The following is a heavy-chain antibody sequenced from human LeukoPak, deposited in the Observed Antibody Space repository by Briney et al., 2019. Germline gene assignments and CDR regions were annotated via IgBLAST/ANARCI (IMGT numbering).Heavy chain of an antibody. CDR1: GYTFTGYY. CDR3: ARNNVVVVPAARTAYYYGMDV. Sequence: ASVKVSCKASGYTFTGYYMHWVRQAPGQGLEWMGWINPNSGGTNYAQKFQGRVTMTRDTSISTAYMELSRPRSDDTAVYYCARNNVVVVPAARTAYYYGMDVWGQGTTVTVSS. CDR2: INPNSGGT. J-gene: IGHJ6*02. V-gene: IGHV1-2*02. D-gene: IGHD2-2*01.